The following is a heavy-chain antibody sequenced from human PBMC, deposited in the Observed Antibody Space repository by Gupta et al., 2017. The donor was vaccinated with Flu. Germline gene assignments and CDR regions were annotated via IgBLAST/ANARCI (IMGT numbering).Heavy chain of an antibody. Sequence: VLLVQSGAAVMRPGCSVKVSCKSSGYTFTTYAMHWVRQAPGQRLDWMAWTPPGNGNPKYSRQFQGRVTSTRDTSASTAYMELSSLRSGDTAEYYCEGGYLREQGSDYWGQGNLGTGAS. J-gene: IGHJ4*02. V-gene: IGHV1-3*01. CDR3: EGGYLREQGSDY. CDR1: GYTFTTYA. CDR2: TPPGNGNP. D-gene: IGHD3-9*01.